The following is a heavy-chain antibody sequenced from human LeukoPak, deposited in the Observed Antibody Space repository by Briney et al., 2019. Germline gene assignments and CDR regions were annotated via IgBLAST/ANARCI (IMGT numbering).Heavy chain of an antibody. CDR3: ARRTTVTGFDY. J-gene: IGHJ4*02. V-gene: IGHV1-46*03. CDR2: INPSGGST. CDR1: GYTFTSYY. Sequence: ASVKVSCKASGYTFTSYYMHWVRQAPGQGLEWMGIINPSGGSTSYAQKFQGRVTITRDTSTSTVYMELSSLRSEDTAVYYCARRTTVTGFDYWGQGTLVTVSS. D-gene: IGHD4-11*01.